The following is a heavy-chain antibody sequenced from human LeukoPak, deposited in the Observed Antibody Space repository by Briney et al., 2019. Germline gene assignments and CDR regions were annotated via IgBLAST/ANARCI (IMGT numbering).Heavy chain of an antibody. D-gene: IGHD2-2*01. Sequence: PAGTLSFYCAAAGFTISNYAMTWVRQAPGKGLEGGSTSGSGGTTYYAESVTGRCSASRNNATHTLCRQMTSLRGEGTAVYYCAKYCGSTRCFDYCGHGALVTASS. CDR3: AKYCGSTRCFDY. CDR1: GFTISNYA. CDR2: SGSGGTT. J-gene: IGHJ4*03. V-gene: IGHV3-23*01.